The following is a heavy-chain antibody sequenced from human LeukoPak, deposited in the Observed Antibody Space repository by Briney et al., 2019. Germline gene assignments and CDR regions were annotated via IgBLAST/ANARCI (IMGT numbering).Heavy chain of an antibody. V-gene: IGHV5-51*01. D-gene: IGHD2-2*01. J-gene: IGHJ6*03. CDR2: IYPGDSDT. CDR3: ARLPAAKTIHQNYYYYYMDV. Sequence: GESLKISCKGSGYSFTSYWIGWVRQMPGKGLEWMGIIYPGDSDTRYSPSFQGQVTISADKSISTAYLQWSSLKASDTAMDYCARLPAAKTIHQNYYYYYMDVWGKGTTVTVSS. CDR1: GYSFTSYW.